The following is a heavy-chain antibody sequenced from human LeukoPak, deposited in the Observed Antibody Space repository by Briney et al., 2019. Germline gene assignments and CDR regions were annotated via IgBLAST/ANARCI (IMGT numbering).Heavy chain of an antibody. V-gene: IGHV3-74*01. D-gene: IGHD3-9*01. CDR3: AQRGDYDILTGYYVSDY. Sequence: PGGSLRLSCAASGFTFSSYWMHWVRQAPGKGLVWVSRINSDGSSTSYADSVKGRFTISRDNAKNTLYLQMNSLRVEDTAVYYCAQRGDYDILTGYYVSDYWGQGTLVTVSS. CDR2: INSDGSST. J-gene: IGHJ4*02. CDR1: GFTFSSYW.